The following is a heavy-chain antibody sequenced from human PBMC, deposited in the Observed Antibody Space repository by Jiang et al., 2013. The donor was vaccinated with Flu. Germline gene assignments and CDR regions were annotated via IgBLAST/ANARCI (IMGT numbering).Heavy chain of an antibody. D-gene: IGHD2-21*01. J-gene: IGHJ4*02. V-gene: IGHV4-39*07. CDR1: GGSVSRTDNY. CDR3: AIAPDY. CDR2: VYYRGST. Sequence: PGLLKPSETLSLTCTVSGGSVSRTDNYWGWIRQPPGKGLEWIGSVYYRGSTYYNPSLKSRVTISVDSSKNQFSLKLNSVTAADTAVYYCAIAPDYWGQGTLVTV.